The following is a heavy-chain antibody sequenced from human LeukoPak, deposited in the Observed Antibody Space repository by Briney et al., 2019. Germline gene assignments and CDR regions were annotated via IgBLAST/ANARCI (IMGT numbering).Heavy chain of an antibody. V-gene: IGHV4-34*01. CDR3: ARGEPTNYDFWSGYPGKYYFDY. D-gene: IGHD3-3*01. J-gene: IGHJ4*02. CDR2: INHSGST. CDR1: GGSFSGYY. Sequence: PSETLSLTCAVYGGSFSGYYWSWIRQPPGKGLEWIGEINHSGSTNYNPSLKSRVTISVDTSKNQFSLKLSSVTAADTAVYYCARGEPTNYDFWSGYPGKYYFDYWGRGTLVTVSS.